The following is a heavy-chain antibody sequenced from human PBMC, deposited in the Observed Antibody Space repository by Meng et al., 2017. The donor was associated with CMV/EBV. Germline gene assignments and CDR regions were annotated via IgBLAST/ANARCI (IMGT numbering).Heavy chain of an antibody. CDR1: GYTFTGYY. V-gene: IGHV1-2*02. J-gene: IGHJ6*02. CDR3: ARHLTARNDFWRGYNYYCYYYGMDV. D-gene: IGHD3-3*01. Sequence: ASVKVSCKASGYTFTGYYMHWVRQAPGQGLEWMGWINPNSGGTNYAQNFQGRVTMTRDTSISTAYMELSRLRSDDTAVYYCARHLTARNDFWRGYNYYCYYYGMDVWGQGTTVTVSS. CDR2: INPNSGGT.